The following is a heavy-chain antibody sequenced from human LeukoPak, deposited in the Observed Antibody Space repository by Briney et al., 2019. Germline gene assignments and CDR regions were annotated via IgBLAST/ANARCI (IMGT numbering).Heavy chain of an antibody. CDR2: INPSGGST. J-gene: IGHJ6*03. Sequence: ASVKVSCKASGYTFTSYYMHWVRQAPGQGLEWMGIINPSGGSTSYAQKFQGRVTMTRDTSTSTVYMELSSLRSEDTAVYYCARDRGIAARPYYMDVWGKGTTVTVSS. D-gene: IGHD6-6*01. CDR3: ARDRGIAARPYYMDV. V-gene: IGHV1-46*01. CDR1: GYTFTSYY.